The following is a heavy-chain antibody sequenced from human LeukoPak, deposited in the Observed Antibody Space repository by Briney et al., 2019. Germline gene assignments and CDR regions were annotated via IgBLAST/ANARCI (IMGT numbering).Heavy chain of an antibody. CDR3: ARGRLRVTIFGPYNWFDP. Sequence: PSETLSLTCAVYGGSFSGYYWRWIRQPPGKGLEWIGEINHSGSTNYNPSLKSRVTISVDTSKNQFSLKLSSVTAADTAVYYRARGRLRVTIFGPYNWFDPWGQGTLVTVSS. D-gene: IGHD3-3*01. CDR1: GGSFSGYY. V-gene: IGHV4-34*01. CDR2: INHSGST. J-gene: IGHJ5*02.